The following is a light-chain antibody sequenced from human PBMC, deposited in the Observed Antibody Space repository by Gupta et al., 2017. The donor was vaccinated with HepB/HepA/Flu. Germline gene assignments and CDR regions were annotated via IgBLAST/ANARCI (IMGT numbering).Light chain of an antibody. CDR3: SSYAGSNNLI. V-gene: IGLV2-8*01. J-gene: IGLJ2*01. CDR1: SSDVGGYNY. CDR2: EGS. Sequence: QSALTQPPSASGSPGQSVTISCTGTSSDVGGYNYVSWYQQHPGKAHKLMIYEGSKRPAGVPDRFSGAKSGNTASLTVSGLQAEDEADYYCSSYAGSNNLIFGGGTKLTVL.